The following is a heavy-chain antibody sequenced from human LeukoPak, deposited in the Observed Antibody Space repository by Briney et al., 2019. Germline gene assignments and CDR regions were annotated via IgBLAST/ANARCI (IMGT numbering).Heavy chain of an antibody. D-gene: IGHD5-24*01. CDR3: ARNRDGYNSFDY. Sequence: SQTLSLTCSVSGGSISSGDYYWSWIRQHPGKGLEWIGYIYYSGSSYYNPSLRSRVTISVDTSKNHFSLKLSSVTAADTAVYYCARNRDGYNSFDYWGQGTLVTVSS. CDR1: GGSISSGDYY. V-gene: IGHV4-31*03. CDR2: IYYSGSS. J-gene: IGHJ4*02.